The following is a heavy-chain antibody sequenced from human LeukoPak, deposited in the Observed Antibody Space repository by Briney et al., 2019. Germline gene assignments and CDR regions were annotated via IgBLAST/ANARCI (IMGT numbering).Heavy chain of an antibody. CDR3: ARDLAAAGTGNWFGP. V-gene: IGHV5-51*01. J-gene: IGHJ5*02. CDR1: GYSFCSYW. CDR2: IYPDDSDT. Sequence: EFPKIFCKGSGYSFCSYWIAWLRQMPGKGLEWMGIIYPDDSDTRYSPSFQGQVTISADKSISTAYLQWSSLKASDTAMYYCARDLAAAGTGNWFGPWGQGTLVTVSS. D-gene: IGHD6-13*01.